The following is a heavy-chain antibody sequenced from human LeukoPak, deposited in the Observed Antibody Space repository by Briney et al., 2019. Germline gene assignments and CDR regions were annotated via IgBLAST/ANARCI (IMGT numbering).Heavy chain of an antibody. J-gene: IGHJ4*02. CDR3: TRDLGWYSSSSGY. D-gene: IGHD6-6*01. Sequence: GGSLRLSCTASGFTFGDYAMSWFRQAPGKGLEWVDFIRSRAYGGTTEYAASVRGRFTISRDDSKSIAYLQMNSLKTEDTAVYYCTRDLGWYSSSSGYWGQGTLVTVSS. V-gene: IGHV3-49*03. CDR1: GFTFGDYA. CDR2: IRSRAYGGTT.